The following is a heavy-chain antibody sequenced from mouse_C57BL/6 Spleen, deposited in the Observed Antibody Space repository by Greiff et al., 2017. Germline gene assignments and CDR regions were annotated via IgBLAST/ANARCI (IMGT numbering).Heavy chain of an antibody. J-gene: IGHJ4*01. V-gene: IGHV14-2*01. CDR3: ARSGNSEYYARDY. CDR1: GFNIKDYY. CDR2: IDPEDGET. Sequence: VQLQQSGAELVKPGASVKLSCTASGFNIKDYYMHWVKQRTEQGLEWIGRIDPEDGETKYAPKFQGKATITADPSANTAYLQLSSLTSEDTAVDYGARSGNSEYYARDYWGQGTSVTVSS. D-gene: IGHD2-1*01.